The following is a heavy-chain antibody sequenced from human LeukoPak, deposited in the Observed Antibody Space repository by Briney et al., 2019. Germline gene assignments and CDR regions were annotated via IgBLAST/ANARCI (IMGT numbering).Heavy chain of an antibody. CDR1: GFTFSGSA. CDR2: IRSKANSYAT. Sequence: GGSLRLSCAASGFTFSGSAMHWVRQASGKGLEWVGRIRSKANSYATAYAAPVKGRFTISRDDSKNTAYLQMNSLKTEDTAVYYCTRPLGVYCSGGSCYSNWGQGTLVTVSS. D-gene: IGHD2-15*01. CDR3: TRPLGVYCSGGSCYSN. V-gene: IGHV3-73*01. J-gene: IGHJ4*02.